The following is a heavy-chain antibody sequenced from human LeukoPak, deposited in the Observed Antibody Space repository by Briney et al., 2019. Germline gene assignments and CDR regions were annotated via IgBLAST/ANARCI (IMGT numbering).Heavy chain of an antibody. D-gene: IGHD2-2*01. CDR1: GFTFSSYW. CDR2: IKQDGSEK. Sequence: GGSLRLSCAASGFTFSSYWMSWVRQAPGKGLEWVANIKQDGSEKYYVDSVKGRFTISRDNAKNSLYLQMNSLRAEDTAVYYCARVLIVVVPAAPFDYWGQGTLVTVSS. V-gene: IGHV3-7*01. CDR3: ARVLIVVVPAAPFDY. J-gene: IGHJ4*02.